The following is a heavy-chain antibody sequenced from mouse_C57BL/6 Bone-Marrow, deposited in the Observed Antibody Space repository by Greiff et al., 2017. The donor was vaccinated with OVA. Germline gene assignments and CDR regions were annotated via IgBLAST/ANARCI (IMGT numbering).Heavy chain of an antibody. J-gene: IGHJ1*03. Sequence: QVQLQQPGAELVKPGASVKLSCKASGFTFTSYWMHWVKQRPGRGLAWIGRIDPNSGGTKYNEKFKSKATLTVDKPSSTAYMQLSSLTSEDSAVYYCAGFLLLRYQGCFDVWGTGTTVTVSS. CDR3: AGFLLLRYQGCFDV. D-gene: IGHD1-1*01. CDR1: GFTFTSYW. CDR2: IDPNSGGT. V-gene: IGHV1-72*01.